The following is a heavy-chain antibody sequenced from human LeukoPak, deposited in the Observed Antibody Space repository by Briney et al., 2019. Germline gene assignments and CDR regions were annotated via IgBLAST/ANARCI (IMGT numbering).Heavy chain of an antibody. D-gene: IGHD3-10*02. J-gene: IGHJ6*04. CDR3: AELGITMIGGV. CDR1: GFTYSTSS. Sequence: PGGSLRLSCATSGFTYSTSSINWVRQAPGKGLEWVSSITSGSSYRFYADSVKGRFTISRDNAKNSLYLQMNSLRAEDTAVYYCAELGITMIGGVWGKGTTVTISS. CDR2: ITSGSSYR. V-gene: IGHV3-21*01.